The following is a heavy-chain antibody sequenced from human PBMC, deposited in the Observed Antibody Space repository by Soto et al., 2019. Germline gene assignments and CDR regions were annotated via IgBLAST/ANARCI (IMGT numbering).Heavy chain of an antibody. J-gene: IGHJ6*02. Sequence: EVQLVESGGSLVQPGGSLRLSCEASGLTFSRYWMTWVRQAPGKGLEWVANIKQDGSEKYYADSVKGRFTISRDNSKKSLYLQMNSLRAEDTAVYHCAKDSYYNGFDVWGQGTTVTVSS. CDR3: AKDSYYNGFDV. CDR1: GLTFSRYW. V-gene: IGHV3-7*01. CDR2: IKQDGSEK.